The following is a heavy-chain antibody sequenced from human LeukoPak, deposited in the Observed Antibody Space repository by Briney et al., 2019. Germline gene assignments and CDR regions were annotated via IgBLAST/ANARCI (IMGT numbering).Heavy chain of an antibody. D-gene: IGHD4/OR15-4a*01. V-gene: IGHV3-21*01. Sequence: PGGSLRLSCAGYGFPFSRYSSNWVPQAPGKGLEWVSSISSASDYIYYSDSVKARFTISRDNAKNSLFLQMDSQTDEDTAVYYCGRPTTNYRYDAMDVWGEGTTVTVSS. CDR1: GFPFSRYS. CDR3: GRPTTNYRYDAMDV. J-gene: IGHJ6*01. CDR2: ISSASDYI.